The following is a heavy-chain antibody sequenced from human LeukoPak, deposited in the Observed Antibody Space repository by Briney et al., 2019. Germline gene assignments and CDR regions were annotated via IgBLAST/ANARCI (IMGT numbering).Heavy chain of an antibody. D-gene: IGHD2-2*01. Sequence: ASVKVSCKASGYTFTSYDINWVRQATGQGLEWMGWMNPNSGNTGYAQKFQGRVTMTRNTSISTAYMELSSLRSEDTAVYYCARDGSTPPYYGMDVWGQGTTVTVSS. CDR1: GYTFTSYD. V-gene: IGHV1-8*01. J-gene: IGHJ6*02. CDR2: MNPNSGNT. CDR3: ARDGSTPPYYGMDV.